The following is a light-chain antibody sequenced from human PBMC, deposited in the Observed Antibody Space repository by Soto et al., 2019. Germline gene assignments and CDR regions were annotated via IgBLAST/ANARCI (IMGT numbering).Light chain of an antibody. V-gene: IGKV3-20*01. CDR2: GAS. J-gene: IGKJ4*01. CDR1: QSVSSSY. Sequence: EMVLTQSPGTLSLSPGERATLSCRASQSVSSSYLAWYQQKPDQAPRLLIYGASSRATGIPDRFSGSGSGTDFTLTISILEPEDFAVYYCQQYGSSPLTFGGGTKVEIK. CDR3: QQYGSSPLT.